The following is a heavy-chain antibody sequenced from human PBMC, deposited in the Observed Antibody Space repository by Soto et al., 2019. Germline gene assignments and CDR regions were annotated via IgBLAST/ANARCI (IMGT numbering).Heavy chain of an antibody. J-gene: IGHJ6*02. CDR1: GGSISSYY. Sequence: SETLSLTCTVSGGSISSYYWSWIRQPPGKGLEWIGYIYYSGSTNYNPSLKSRVTISVDTSKNQFSLKLSSVTAADTAVYYCARDSDYYGMDVWGQGTTVTVSS. CDR2: IYYSGST. CDR3: ARDSDYYGMDV. V-gene: IGHV4-59*01.